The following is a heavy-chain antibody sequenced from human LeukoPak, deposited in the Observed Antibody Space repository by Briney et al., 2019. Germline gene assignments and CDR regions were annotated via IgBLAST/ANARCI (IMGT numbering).Heavy chain of an antibody. CDR1: GYTFGNYY. CDR2: INPSSDKT. V-gene: IGHV1-46*01. J-gene: IGHJ3*01. D-gene: IGHD6-19*01. Sequence: ASVKVSCKAFGYTFGNYYMHWVRQAPGQGLEWMGIINPSSDKTNYAQKFQGRVTMTRDISTSTVYMELNSLRFEDTAVYYCARDLRTIAVTGIGVFDVWGQGTKVTVSS. CDR3: ARDLRTIAVTGIGVFDV.